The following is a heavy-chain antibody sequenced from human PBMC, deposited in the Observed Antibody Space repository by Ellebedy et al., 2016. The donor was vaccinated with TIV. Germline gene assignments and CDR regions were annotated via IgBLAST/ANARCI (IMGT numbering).Heavy chain of an antibody. CDR2: IFHSGST. Sequence: MPSETLSLTCAVSGGSISMTNWWSWVRQAPGKGLGWIGEIFHSGSTNYNPSLKSRATISVDTSKNQFSLKVNSVTAADTAVYYCAGGKSNQYRSIVARPYDYWGQGTLVTVSS. CDR3: AGGKSNQYRSIVARPYDY. CDR1: GGSISMTNW. D-gene: IGHD6-6*01. V-gene: IGHV4-4*02. J-gene: IGHJ4*02.